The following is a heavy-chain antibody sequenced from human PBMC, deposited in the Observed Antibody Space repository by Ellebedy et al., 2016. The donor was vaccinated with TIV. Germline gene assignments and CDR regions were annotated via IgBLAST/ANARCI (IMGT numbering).Heavy chain of an antibody. D-gene: IGHD1-7*01. J-gene: IGHJ6*02. CDR3: ARHRGTTEHGPFYYYGMDV. CDR1: GFTVSHNY. V-gene: IGHV3-53*01. Sequence: GESLKISCAASGFTVSHNYMCWVRQAPGKGLEWVSLIYSGGNKYYADSVKGRFTISRDDSKNTLYLQMNGLRAEDTAVYYCARHRGTTEHGPFYYYGMDVWGQGTTVTVSS. CDR2: IYSGGNK.